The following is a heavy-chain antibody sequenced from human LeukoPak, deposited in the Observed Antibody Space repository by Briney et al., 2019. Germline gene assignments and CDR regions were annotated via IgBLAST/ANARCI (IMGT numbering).Heavy chain of an antibody. CDR3: ARDLPSKGSNVFDI. CDR1: GYTFSGYY. J-gene: IGHJ3*02. Sequence: GASVKVSCKASGYTFSGYYMHWVRQAPGQGLEWMGRINPNSGGTNYAQKFQGRVTMTRDTSISTAYMELSRLRSDDTALYYCARDLPSKGSNVFDIWGQGTMVTVSS. V-gene: IGHV1-2*06. CDR2: INPNSGGT.